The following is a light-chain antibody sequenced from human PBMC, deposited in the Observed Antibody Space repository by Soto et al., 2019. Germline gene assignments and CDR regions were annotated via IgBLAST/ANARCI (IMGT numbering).Light chain of an antibody. CDR2: SNN. J-gene: IGLJ2*01. Sequence: QAVVTQPPSASGTPGQRVTISCSGSSSNIGSNTVNWYQQLPGTAPKLLIYSNNQRPSGVPDRFSGSKSGTSASLAISGLQSEDEDDYYCVAWDDSLNGVVFGGGTKVTVL. CDR3: VAWDDSLNGVV. V-gene: IGLV1-44*01. CDR1: SSNIGSNT.